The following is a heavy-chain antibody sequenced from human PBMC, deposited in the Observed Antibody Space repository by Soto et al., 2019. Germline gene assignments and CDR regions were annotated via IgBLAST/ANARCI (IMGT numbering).Heavy chain of an antibody. Sequence: ASVKVSCKASGGTFSSYTISWVRQAPGQGLEWMGRIIPILGIANYAQKFQGRVTITADKSTSTAYMELSSLRSEDTAVYYCARRDEYKLFFDYWGQGTLVTVSS. V-gene: IGHV1-69*02. J-gene: IGHJ4*02. CDR1: GGTFSSYT. CDR3: ARRDEYKLFFDY. CDR2: IIPILGIA. D-gene: IGHD6-6*01.